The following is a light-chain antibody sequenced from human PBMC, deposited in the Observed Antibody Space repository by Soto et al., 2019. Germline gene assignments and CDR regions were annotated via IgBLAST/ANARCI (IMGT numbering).Light chain of an antibody. CDR1: SGDVGGYNY. CDR3: SSYTSSSTLV. CDR2: DVS. Sequence: SALTQPASVSGSPGQSITISCTGTSGDVGGYNYVSWYQQHPGKAPKLMIYDVSNRPSGVSNRFSGSKSGNTASLTISGLQAEDEADYYSSSYTSSSTLVFGGGTQLTVL. V-gene: IGLV2-14*01. J-gene: IGLJ2*01.